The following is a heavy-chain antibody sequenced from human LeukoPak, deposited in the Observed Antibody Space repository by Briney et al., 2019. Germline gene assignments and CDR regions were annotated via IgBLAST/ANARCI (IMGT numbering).Heavy chain of an antibody. CDR3: ARDGGNWFDP. J-gene: IGHJ5*02. CDR2: IYTSGST. Sequence: GSLRLSCAASGFTFSSYAMSWIRQPAGKGLEWIGRIYTSGSTNYNPSLKSRVTMSVDTSKNQFSLKLSSVTAADTAVYYCARDGGNWFDPWGQGTLVTVSS. D-gene: IGHD3-3*01. CDR1: GFTFSSYA. V-gene: IGHV4-4*07.